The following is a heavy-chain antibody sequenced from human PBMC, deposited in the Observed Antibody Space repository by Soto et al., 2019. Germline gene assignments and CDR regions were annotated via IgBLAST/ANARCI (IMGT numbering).Heavy chain of an antibody. CDR3: ARDPSPAKTIDY. CDR2: ISGYNNKP. J-gene: IGHJ4*02. D-gene: IGHD2-2*01. Sequence: QVQLVQSGSEVKKPGASVKVSCKASGYSFITYGITWVRQAPGQGLEWMGWISGYNNKPNYAQKFQGRVTITTDTSTSTAYLELNNLTSDDMAVYYCARDPSPAKTIDYWGQGTLVTVSS. CDR1: GYSFITYG. V-gene: IGHV1-18*03.